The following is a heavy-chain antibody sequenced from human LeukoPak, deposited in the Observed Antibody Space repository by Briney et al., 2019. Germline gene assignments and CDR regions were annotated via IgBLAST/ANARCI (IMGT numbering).Heavy chain of an antibody. Sequence: ASVKVSCKASGYTFTSYYMHWVRQAPGQGLEWMGIINPSGGSTSYAQKFQGRVTMTRDTSTSTVYMGLSSLRSEDTAVYYCARDGVLRFLEWLSPTYYYYMDVWGKGTTVTVSS. CDR1: GYTFTSYY. D-gene: IGHD3-3*01. V-gene: IGHV1-46*01. CDR3: ARDGVLRFLEWLSPTYYYYMDV. J-gene: IGHJ6*03. CDR2: INPSGGST.